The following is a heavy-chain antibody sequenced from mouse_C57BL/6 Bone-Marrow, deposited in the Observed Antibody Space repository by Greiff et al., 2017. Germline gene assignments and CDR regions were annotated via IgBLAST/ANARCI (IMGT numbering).Heavy chain of an antibody. CDR1: GFTFSDYY. J-gene: IGHJ4*01. V-gene: IGHV5-12*01. CDR3: ARVSYGSSPYYAMDY. Sequence: EVKLVESGGGLVQPGGSLKLSCAASGFTFSDYYMYWVRQTPEERLEWVAYISNGGGSTYYPDTVKGRFTISRDNAKNTLYLQMSRLKSEDTAMYYCARVSYGSSPYYAMDYWGQGTSVTVSS. CDR2: ISNGGGST. D-gene: IGHD1-1*01.